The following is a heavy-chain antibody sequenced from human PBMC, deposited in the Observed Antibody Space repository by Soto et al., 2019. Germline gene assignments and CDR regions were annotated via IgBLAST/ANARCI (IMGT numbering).Heavy chain of an antibody. Sequence: QITLEESGPTLVKPTQTLTLTCTFSGFSLSTSGVGVGWIRQPPGKALEWLALIYWNDDKRYSPSLKSRLTITKDTSKNQVVLTMTNMDPVDTATYYCAHLRGPFDAFDIWGQGTMVTVSS. V-gene: IGHV2-5*01. CDR1: GFSLSTSGVG. J-gene: IGHJ3*02. CDR3: AHLRGPFDAFDI. CDR2: IYWNDDK. D-gene: IGHD2-15*01.